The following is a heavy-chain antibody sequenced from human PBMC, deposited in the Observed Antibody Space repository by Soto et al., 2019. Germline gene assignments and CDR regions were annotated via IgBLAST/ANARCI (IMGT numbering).Heavy chain of an antibody. Sequence: SVIHSLTWSVEDGNFRGYCGSWIRQPPGKGLEWIGEINHSGSTNYNPSLKSRVTISVDTSKNQFSLKLSSVTAADTAVYYCARGGGYPAVGFDPWGQGTLVTVSS. J-gene: IGHJ5*02. CDR2: INHSGST. CDR3: ARGGGYPAVGFDP. D-gene: IGHD5-12*01. CDR1: DGNFRGYC. V-gene: IGHV4-34*01.